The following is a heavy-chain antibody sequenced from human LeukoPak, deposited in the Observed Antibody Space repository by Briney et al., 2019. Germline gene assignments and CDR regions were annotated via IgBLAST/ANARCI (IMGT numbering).Heavy chain of an antibody. CDR2: INHSGST. Sequence: SETLSLTCAVYGVSFSGYYWSWIRQPPGKGLEWIGEINHSGSTNYNPSLKSRVTISVDTSKNQFSLKLSSVTAADTAVYYCARDGLLAAAGTANYYMDVWGKGTTVTVSS. D-gene: IGHD6-13*01. V-gene: IGHV4-34*01. CDR3: ARDGLLAAAGTANYYMDV. CDR1: GVSFSGYY. J-gene: IGHJ6*03.